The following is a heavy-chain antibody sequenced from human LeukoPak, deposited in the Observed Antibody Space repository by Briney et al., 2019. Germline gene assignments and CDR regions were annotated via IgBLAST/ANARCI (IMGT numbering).Heavy chain of an antibody. CDR2: IKEDGSVK. CDR1: GFIFSHYW. CDR3: ARIGYSSSAFDY. Sequence: PGGSLRLSCATSGFIFSHYWMSWVRQAPGKGLEWVANIKEDGSVKYYVDSVKGRFTISRDNAKNSVHLQMNTLRAEDTAAYYCARIGYSSSAFDYWGQGTLATVSS. J-gene: IGHJ4*02. V-gene: IGHV3-7*01. D-gene: IGHD6-19*01.